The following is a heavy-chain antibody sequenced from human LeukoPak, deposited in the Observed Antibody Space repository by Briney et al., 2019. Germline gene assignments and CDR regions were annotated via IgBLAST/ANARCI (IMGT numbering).Heavy chain of an antibody. CDR3: ARGRYYGSGSNDY. V-gene: IGHV1-18*01. J-gene: IGHJ4*02. Sequence: GSVKVSCKASGYTFTNYGISWVRQAPGQGLEWMGWISANNGNRNYALKLQDRVSMTTDTSTSTAYMELRSLRSDDTAVYYCARGRYYGSGSNDYWGQGTLVTVSS. CDR1: GYTFTNYG. D-gene: IGHD3-10*01. CDR2: ISANNGNR.